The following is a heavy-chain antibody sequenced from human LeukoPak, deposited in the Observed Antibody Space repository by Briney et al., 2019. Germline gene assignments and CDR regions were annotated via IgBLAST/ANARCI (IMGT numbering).Heavy chain of an antibody. CDR2: FDPEDGET. CDR1: GYTLTESS. CDR3: ATLHGDYEYSFDP. D-gene: IGHD4-17*01. Sequence: ASVKVSCKVSGYTLTESSMHWVRQAPGKGLEWMGGFDPEDGETTYAQKFQGRVTMTEDTSPDTAYMELSSLRSEDTAVYYCATLHGDYEYSFDPWGQGVLVTVSS. J-gene: IGHJ5*02. V-gene: IGHV1-24*01.